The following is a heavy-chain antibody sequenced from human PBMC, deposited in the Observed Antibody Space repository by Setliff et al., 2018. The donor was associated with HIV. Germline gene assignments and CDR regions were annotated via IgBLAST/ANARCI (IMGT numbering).Heavy chain of an antibody. CDR2: ISSSSSYI. CDR1: GFTFSSYS. D-gene: IGHD1-26*01. Sequence: PGGSLRLSCAASGFTFSSYSMNWVRQAPGKGLEWVSSISSSSSYIYYADSVKCRFTISRDNAKNSLYLQMNSLRAEETAVYYCARDRPRGGGSLDAFDIWGQGTMVTVSS. V-gene: IGHV3-21*01. CDR3: ARDRPRGGGSLDAFDI. J-gene: IGHJ3*02.